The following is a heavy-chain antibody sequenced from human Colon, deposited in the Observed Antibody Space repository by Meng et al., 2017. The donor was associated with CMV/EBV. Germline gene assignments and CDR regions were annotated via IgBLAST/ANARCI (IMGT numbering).Heavy chain of an antibody. CDR3: ARGDSTRYYYGMDV. D-gene: IGHD2-21*01. J-gene: IGHJ6*02. V-gene: IGHV3-30*04. Sequence: GESLKISCAASEFTFDIYAVHWVRRAPGKGLEWVALISFDGSIGQYADSVKGRFTISRDNFRNTLYLQMNSLRPEDTAVYYCARGDSTRYYYGMDVWGQGTTVTVSS. CDR1: EFTFDIYA. CDR2: ISFDGSIG.